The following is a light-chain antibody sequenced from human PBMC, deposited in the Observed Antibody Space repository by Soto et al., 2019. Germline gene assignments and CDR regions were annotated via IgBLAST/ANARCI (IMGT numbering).Light chain of an antibody. V-gene: IGKV4-1*01. CDR3: QQYYNSPLT. CDR1: QSFLSSSDNRNY. CDR2: WAS. J-gene: IGKJ4*01. Sequence: DSLMTHSLHSLCVSLGEMATIHCKSSQSFLSSSDNRNYLAWYQQKAGQSPKLLIYWASSRESGVPDRFSGAGSGTDFTLNISSLQAEDVAVYYCQQYYNSPLTFGGGTKV.